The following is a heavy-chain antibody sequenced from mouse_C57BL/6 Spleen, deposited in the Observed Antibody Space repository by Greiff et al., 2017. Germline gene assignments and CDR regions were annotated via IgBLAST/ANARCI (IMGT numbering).Heavy chain of an antibody. CDR3: ARRELLRYYFDY. CDR2: INPNNGGT. J-gene: IGHJ2*01. D-gene: IGHD1-1*01. CDR1: GYTFTDYY. Sequence: EVQLQQSGPELVKPGASVKISCKASGYTFTDYYMNWVKQSHGKSLEWIGDINPNNGGTSYNQKFKGKATLTVDKSSSTAYMELRSLTSEDSAVYYCARRELLRYYFDYWGQGTTLTVSS. V-gene: IGHV1-26*01.